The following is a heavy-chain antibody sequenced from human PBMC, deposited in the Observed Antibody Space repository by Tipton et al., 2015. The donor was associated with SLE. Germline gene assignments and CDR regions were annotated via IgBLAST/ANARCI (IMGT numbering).Heavy chain of an antibody. Sequence: LRLSCAVYGGSFSGYYWSWIRQPPGKGLEWIGEINHSGSTNYNPSLKSRVTISVDTSKNQFSLKLSSVTAADTAVYYCARGGYSYGTLGYWGQGTLVTVSS. CDR1: GGSFSGYY. V-gene: IGHV4-34*01. J-gene: IGHJ4*02. CDR3: ARGGYSYGTLGY. D-gene: IGHD5-18*01. CDR2: INHSGST.